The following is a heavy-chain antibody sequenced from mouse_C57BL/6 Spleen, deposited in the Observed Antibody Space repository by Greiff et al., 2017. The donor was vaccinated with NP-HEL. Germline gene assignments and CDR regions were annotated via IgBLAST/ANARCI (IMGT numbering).Heavy chain of an antibody. D-gene: IGHD1-1*01. CDR2: SRNKANDYTT. Sequence: EVKLMESGGGLVQSGRSLRLSCATSGFTFSDFYMEWVRQAPGKGLEWIAASRNKANDYTTEYSASVKGRFIVSRDTSQSILYLQMNALRAEDTAIYYCARSYGSSPWFAYWGQGTLVTVSA. CDR3: ARSYGSSPWFAY. J-gene: IGHJ3*01. V-gene: IGHV7-1*01. CDR1: GFTFSDFY.